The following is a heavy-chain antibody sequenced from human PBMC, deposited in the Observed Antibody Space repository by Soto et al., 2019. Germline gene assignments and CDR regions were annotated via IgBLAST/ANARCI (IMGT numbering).Heavy chain of an antibody. CDR3: ARGDVLRFLEWLFDAFDI. Sequence: GGSLRLSCAASGFTFSSYWMSWVRQAPGKGLEWVANIKQDGSEKYYVDSVKGRFTISRDNAKNSLYLQMNSLRAEDTAVYYCARGDVLRFLEWLFDAFDIWGQGTMVTVSS. J-gene: IGHJ3*02. CDR2: IKQDGSEK. D-gene: IGHD3-3*01. CDR1: GFTFSSYW. V-gene: IGHV3-7*01.